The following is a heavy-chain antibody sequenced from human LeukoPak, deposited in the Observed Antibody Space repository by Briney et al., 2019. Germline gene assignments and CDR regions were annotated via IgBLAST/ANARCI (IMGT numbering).Heavy chain of an antibody. Sequence: GRSLRLSCAASGFTFSSYGMHWVRQAPGKGLEWVAVISYDGSNKYYADSVKGRFTISRDNSKNTLYLQMNSLRAEDTAVYYCAKDWGIVGATAFDYWGQGTLVTVSS. J-gene: IGHJ4*02. CDR3: AKDWGIVGATAFDY. V-gene: IGHV3-30*18. CDR1: GFTFSSYG. D-gene: IGHD1-26*01. CDR2: ISYDGSNK.